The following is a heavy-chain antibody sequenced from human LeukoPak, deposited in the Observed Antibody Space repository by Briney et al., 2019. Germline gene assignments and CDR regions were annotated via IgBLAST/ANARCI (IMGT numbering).Heavy chain of an antibody. J-gene: IGHJ4*02. V-gene: IGHV6-1*01. CDR2: TYYRSKWLV. D-gene: IGHD3-16*01. CDR1: GDSVSGSSVA. CDR3: TRFYDTNSFDY. Sequence: SQTLSLTCAISGDSVSGSSVAWNWIRQSPLRGLEWLGRTYYRSKWLVDYAESLKGRITINADTSKNQLSLQLHSVTPEDTAIYYCTRFYDTNSFDYWGQGTLVTVSS.